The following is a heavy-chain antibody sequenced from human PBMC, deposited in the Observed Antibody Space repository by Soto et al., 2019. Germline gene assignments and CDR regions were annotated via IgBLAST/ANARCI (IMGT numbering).Heavy chain of an antibody. CDR2: ISGSADST. CDR1: AFTFSNYA. J-gene: IGHJ4*02. Sequence: EVQLLESGGGLVQPGGSLRLSCAASAFTFSNYAMNWVRQAPGKGLEWVSTISGSADSTYYADSVKGRFTISRDNSKNTLYLQMKSLGAEDTAIYYCAKAGIGYCSRTSCLYYFDSWGQGTLVTVSS. CDR3: AKAGIGYCSRTSCLYYFDS. D-gene: IGHD2-2*03. V-gene: IGHV3-23*01.